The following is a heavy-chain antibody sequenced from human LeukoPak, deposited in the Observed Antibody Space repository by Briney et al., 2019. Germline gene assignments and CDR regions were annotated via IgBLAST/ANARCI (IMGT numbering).Heavy chain of an antibody. CDR1: GFTFSSYR. J-gene: IGHJ4*02. D-gene: IGHD5-24*01. V-gene: IGHV3-74*01. CDR2: INTDESST. Sequence: PGGSLSLSCAASGFTFSSYRMHWVRQAPGKGLVWVSHINTDESSTSYADSVKGRFTISRDNAKNTLYLQMNSLRAEDTAVYYCGPGWPAPQLRGQGTLVTVSS. CDR3: GPGWPAPQL.